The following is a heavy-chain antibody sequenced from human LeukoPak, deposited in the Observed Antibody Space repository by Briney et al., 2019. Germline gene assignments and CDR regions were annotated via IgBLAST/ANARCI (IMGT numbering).Heavy chain of an antibody. V-gene: IGHV4-59*01. D-gene: IGHD5-24*01. CDR1: GGSISRYY. CDR2: IYFNGNT. J-gene: IGHJ4*02. Sequence: SETLSLTCTVSGGSISRYYWSWIRQPPGKGLEWIGYIYFNGNTDYNPSLKSRVTISVDTSKNQFSLKLSSVTAADTAVYYCARAGDGYNLVSGIDYWGQGTLVTVSS. CDR3: ARAGDGYNLVSGIDY.